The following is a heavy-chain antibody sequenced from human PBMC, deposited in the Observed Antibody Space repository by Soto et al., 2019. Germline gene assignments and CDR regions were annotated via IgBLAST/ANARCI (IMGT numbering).Heavy chain of an antibody. CDR3: ARGRYYDSSGYYGLSPHDY. Sequence: GASVKVSCKASGYTFTSYGISWVRQAPGQGLEWMGWISAYNGNTNYAQKLQGRVAMTTDTSTSTAYMELRSLRSDDTAVYYCARGRYYDSSGYYGLSPHDYWGQGTLVTVSS. CDR2: ISAYNGNT. J-gene: IGHJ4*02. CDR1: GYTFTSYG. V-gene: IGHV1-18*01. D-gene: IGHD3-22*01.